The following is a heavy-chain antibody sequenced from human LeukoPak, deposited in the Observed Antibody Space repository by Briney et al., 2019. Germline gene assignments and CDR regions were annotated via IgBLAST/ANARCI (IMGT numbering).Heavy chain of an antibody. CDR3: AKGQNRNGGALAY. CDR2: ISHDGSQR. CDR1: GLTFSRFG. Sequence: PGTSLRLSCAASGLTFSRFGMHWVRQAPGKGLDWVALISHDGSQRYYTDSVRGRFTISRDNSKNTLYLQMDSLRAEDTAVYYCAKGQNRNGGALAYWGQGTLVTVSS. J-gene: IGHJ4*02. V-gene: IGHV3-30*18. D-gene: IGHD3-16*01.